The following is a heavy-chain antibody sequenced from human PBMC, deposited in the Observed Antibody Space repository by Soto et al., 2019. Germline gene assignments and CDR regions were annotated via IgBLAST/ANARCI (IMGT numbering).Heavy chain of an antibody. V-gene: IGHV1-8*01. D-gene: IGHD2-2*01. CDR2: MNPNSGNT. CDR3: ARAPIVVVPAAPRLNWFDP. J-gene: IGHJ5*02. CDR1: GYTFTSYD. Sequence: ASVKVSCKASGYTFTSYDINWVRQATGQGLEWMGWMNPNSGNTGYAQKFQGRVTMTRNTSISTAYMELSSLRSEDTAVYYCARAPIVVVPAAPRLNWFDPWGQGTLVTVSS.